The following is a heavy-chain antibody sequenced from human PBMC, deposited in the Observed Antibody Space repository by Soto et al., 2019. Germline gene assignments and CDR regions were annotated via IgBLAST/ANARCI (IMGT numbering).Heavy chain of an antibody. V-gene: IGHV3-21*01. Sequence: GGSLRLSCAASGFTFSSYSMNWVRQAPGKGLEWVSSISSSSSYIYYADSVKGRFTISRDNAKNSLYLQMNSLRAEDTAVYCCARGRANLDAFDIWGQGTMVTVSS. CDR2: ISSSSSYI. CDR1: GFTFSSYS. J-gene: IGHJ3*02. CDR3: ARGRANLDAFDI.